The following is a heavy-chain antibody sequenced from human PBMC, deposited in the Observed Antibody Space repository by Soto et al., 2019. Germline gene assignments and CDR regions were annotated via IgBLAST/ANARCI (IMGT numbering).Heavy chain of an antibody. Sequence: GGSLRLSCAASGFTFSNAWMNWVRQAPGKGLEWVGRIKSKTDGGTTDYAAPVKGRFTISRDDSKNTLYLQMNSLKTEDTAVYYCTTYCSGGSCYSYYYYYGMDVWGQGTTVTVSS. CDR3: TTYCSGGSCYSYYYYYGMDV. CDR1: GFTFSNAW. D-gene: IGHD2-15*01. CDR2: IKSKTDGGTT. J-gene: IGHJ6*02. V-gene: IGHV3-15*07.